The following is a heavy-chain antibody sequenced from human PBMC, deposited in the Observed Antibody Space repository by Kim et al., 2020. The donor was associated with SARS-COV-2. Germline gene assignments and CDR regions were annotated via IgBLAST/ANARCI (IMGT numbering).Heavy chain of an antibody. J-gene: IGHJ3*02. CDR3: ARRGASTMIVVVVDAFDI. CDR1: GGSISSSSYY. D-gene: IGHD3-22*01. Sequence: SETLSLTCTVSGGSISSSSYYWGWIRQPPGKGLEWIGSIYYSGSTYYNPSLKSRVTISVDTSKNQFSLKLSSVTAADTAVYYCARRGASTMIVVVVDAFDIWGQGTMVTVSS. CDR2: IYYSGST. V-gene: IGHV4-39*01.